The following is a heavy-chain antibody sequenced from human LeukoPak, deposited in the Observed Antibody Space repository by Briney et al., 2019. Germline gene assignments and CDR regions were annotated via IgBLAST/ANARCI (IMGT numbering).Heavy chain of an antibody. CDR2: IKQDGSEK. J-gene: IGHJ5*02. CDR1: GFTFSSYW. Sequence: PGGSLRLSCAACGFTFSSYWMSWVRQAPGKGLEWVANIKQDGSEKYYVDSVKGRFTISRDNTKNSLYLQMNSLRAEDTAVYYCARDVGGYYDILTGYSGNWFDPWGQGTLVTVSS. V-gene: IGHV3-7*01. CDR3: ARDVGGYYDILTGYSGNWFDP. D-gene: IGHD3-9*01.